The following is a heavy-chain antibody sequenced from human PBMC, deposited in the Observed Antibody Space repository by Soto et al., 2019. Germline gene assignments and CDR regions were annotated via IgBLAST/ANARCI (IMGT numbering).Heavy chain of an antibody. D-gene: IGHD2-15*01. CDR3: AKDCSGGSCYDY. Sequence: GGSLRLSCAASGFTFSSYAMHWVRQAPGKGLEWVAVISYDGSNKYYADSVKGRFTISRDNSKNTLYLQMNSLRAEDTAVYYCAKDCSGGSCYDYWGQGTLVTVSS. J-gene: IGHJ4*02. CDR1: GFTFSSYA. V-gene: IGHV3-30-3*01. CDR2: ISYDGSNK.